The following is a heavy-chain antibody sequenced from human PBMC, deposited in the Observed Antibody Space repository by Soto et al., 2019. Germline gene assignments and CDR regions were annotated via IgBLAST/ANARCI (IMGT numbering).Heavy chain of an antibody. V-gene: IGHV3-23*01. Sequence: GGSLRLSCAASGFTFSSYAMSWVRQAPGQGLEWVSAISGSGSNTYYADSVKGRFTISRDNSKKTLYLQMNSLRAEDTAIYYCAKDLAAQYVVVVVADYWGQGTLVTVSS. D-gene: IGHD2-15*01. CDR3: AKDLAAQYVVVVVADY. CDR1: GFTFSSYA. J-gene: IGHJ4*02. CDR2: ISGSGSNT.